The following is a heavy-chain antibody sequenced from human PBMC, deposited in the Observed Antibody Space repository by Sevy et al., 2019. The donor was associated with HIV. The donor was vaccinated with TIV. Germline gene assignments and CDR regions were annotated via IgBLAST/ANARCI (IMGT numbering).Heavy chain of an antibody. CDR2: ISPYNGKT. CDR1: GYTFTTYG. Sequence: ASVKVSCKASGYTFTTYGISWVRQAPGQGLEWMGWISPYNGKTKYNQKIQGRVTMTTDTSTTTPYIELMGMRSDDTAVYYCTRCLLRGLPVTGPDGDYWVQGTLVTVSS. J-gene: IGHJ4*02. D-gene: IGHD4-17*01. V-gene: IGHV1-18*04. CDR3: TRCLLRGLPVTGPDGDY.